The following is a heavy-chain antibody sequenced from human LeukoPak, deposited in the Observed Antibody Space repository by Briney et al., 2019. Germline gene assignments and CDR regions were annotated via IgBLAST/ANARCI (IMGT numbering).Heavy chain of an antibody. D-gene: IGHD3-22*01. CDR1: GFTFSTYS. V-gene: IGHV3-21*01. CDR3: AREHYYDSSGYLGY. J-gene: IGHJ4*02. CDR2: ISSNNRYI. Sequence: GGSLRLSCAASGFTFSTYSMNWVRQAPGKGLEWVSSISSNNRYIYYADSVKGRFTISRDNAKNSLYLQMNSLRAEDTAVYYCAREHYYDSSGYLGYRGQGTLVTVSS.